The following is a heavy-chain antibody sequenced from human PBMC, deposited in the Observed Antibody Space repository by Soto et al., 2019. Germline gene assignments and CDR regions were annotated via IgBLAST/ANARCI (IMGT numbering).Heavy chain of an antibody. CDR2: INPNSGGT. J-gene: IGHJ4*02. CDR1: GYTFTGYY. Sequence: ASVKVSCKASGYTFTGYYTHWVRQAPGQGLEWMGWINPNSGGTNYAQKFQGRVTMTRDTSISTAYMELSRLRSDDTAVYYCARGKGYSYGTSLDYWGQGTLVTVSS. V-gene: IGHV1-2*02. CDR3: ARGKGYSYGTSLDY. D-gene: IGHD5-18*01.